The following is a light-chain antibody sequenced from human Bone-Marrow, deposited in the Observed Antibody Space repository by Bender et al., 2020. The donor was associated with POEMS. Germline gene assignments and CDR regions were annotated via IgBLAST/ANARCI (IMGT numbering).Light chain of an antibody. Sequence: QAGLTQPPSVSQDLRQTATLTCTGNSNNVGNQGAAWLQQHQGHPPKLLSYRDNNRPSGISERFSASRSGNKASLTITGLQPGDEADYYCSEWDSSLSTRVLGEGTKLTVL. J-gene: IGLJ2*01. CDR3: SEWDSSLSTRV. CDR2: RDN. CDR1: SNNVGNQG. V-gene: IGLV10-54*04.